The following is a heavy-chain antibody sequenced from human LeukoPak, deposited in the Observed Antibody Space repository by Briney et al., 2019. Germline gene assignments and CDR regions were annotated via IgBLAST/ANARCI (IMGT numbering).Heavy chain of an antibody. V-gene: IGHV3-21*01. CDR1: GFTFSSYS. CDR3: ARGAKRAAAPPYY. CDR2: ISSSSSYI. J-gene: IGHJ4*02. D-gene: IGHD6-13*01. Sequence: GGSLRLSCAASGFTFSSYSMNWVRQAPGKGLEWVSSISSSSSYIYYADSVKGRFTISRDNAKNSLYLQMNSLRAADTAVYYCARGAKRAAAPPYYWGQGTLVTVSS.